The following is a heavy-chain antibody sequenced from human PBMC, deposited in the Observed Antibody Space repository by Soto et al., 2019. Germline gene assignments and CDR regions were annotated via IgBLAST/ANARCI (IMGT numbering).Heavy chain of an antibody. D-gene: IGHD6-25*01. CDR2: IYFTGNT. J-gene: IGHJ5*02. V-gene: IGHV4-39*01. CDR1: GGSITSSSHF. Sequence: TLSLTYSASGGSITSSSHFWGWVRQPPGKGREWIGTIYFTGNTYYTPSIKSRLTMSIDTSKNEFSLRLNSVTAADTAVYYCAGQTFTIAAASYGRSNWFDPWGPGTLVTVSS. CDR3: AGQTFTIAAASYGRSNWFDP.